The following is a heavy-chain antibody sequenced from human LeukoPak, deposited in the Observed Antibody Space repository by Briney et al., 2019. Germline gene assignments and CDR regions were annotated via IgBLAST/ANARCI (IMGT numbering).Heavy chain of an antibody. Sequence: SETLSLTCTVSGGSISSYYWSWIRQPPGKGLEGIGYIYYSGSTNYNPSLKSRVTISVDTSKNQFSLKLSSVTAADTAVYYCARDITSGWYGDYWGQGTLVTVSS. J-gene: IGHJ4*02. CDR1: GGSISSYY. CDR3: ARDITSGWYGDY. CDR2: IYYSGST. D-gene: IGHD6-19*01. V-gene: IGHV4-59*01.